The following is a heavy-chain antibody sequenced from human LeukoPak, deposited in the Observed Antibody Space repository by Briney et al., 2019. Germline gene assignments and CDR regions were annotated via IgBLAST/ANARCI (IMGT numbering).Heavy chain of an antibody. J-gene: IGHJ6*03. D-gene: IGHD4-11*01. Sequence: PGRSLRLSCAASGFTFDDYAMHWVRQAPGKGLEWVSGISWNSGSIGYADSVKGRFTISRDNAKNSLYLQMNSLRAEDMALYYCAKSTVGSYYYMDVWGKGTTVTVSS. V-gene: IGHV3-9*03. CDR2: ISWNSGSI. CDR1: GFTFDDYA. CDR3: AKSTVGSYYYMDV.